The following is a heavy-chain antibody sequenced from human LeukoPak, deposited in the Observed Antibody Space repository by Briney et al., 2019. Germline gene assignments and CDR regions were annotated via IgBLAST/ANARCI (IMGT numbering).Heavy chain of an antibody. J-gene: IGHJ4*02. CDR1: GLTFSDYY. CDR2: ISGTGTTI. CDR3: AVQITMIVVVPYFDY. V-gene: IGHV3-11*04. Sequence: GGSLRLSCAASGLTFSDYYMTWIRQAPGKGLEWVSCISGTGTTIYSADSVRGRFTVSRDNARNSLFLHMNSLRAEDTAVYYCAVQITMIVVVPYFDYWGQGTLVTVSS. D-gene: IGHD3-22*01.